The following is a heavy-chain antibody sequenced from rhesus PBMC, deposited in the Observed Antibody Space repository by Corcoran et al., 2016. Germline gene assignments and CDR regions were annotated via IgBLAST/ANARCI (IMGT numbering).Heavy chain of an antibody. Sequence: QVQLQESGPGLVKPSETLSLTCAVSGYSISGYYWSWIRQAPGKGLEWIGYITYSGGTSYNPSLKSRVTISRDTSKNQFSLKLSSVTAADTAVYYCARGRSTVAAFDYWGQGVLVTVSS. J-gene: IGHJ4*01. V-gene: IGHV4-122*02. CDR1: GYSISGYY. CDR3: ARGRSTVAAFDY. D-gene: IGHD4-29*01. CDR2: ITYSGGT.